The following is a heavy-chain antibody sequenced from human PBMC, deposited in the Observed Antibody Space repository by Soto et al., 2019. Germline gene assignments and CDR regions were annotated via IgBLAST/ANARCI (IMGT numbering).Heavy chain of an antibody. CDR2: IYPGDSES. J-gene: IGHJ6*03. Sequence: EVQLVQSGAEVKKPGESLKISCKGSGYSFTSNWIGWVRQMPGKGLEWMGIIYPGDSESKYSPSFQGQVTISVDKSISTAYLQWSSLKASDTAMYYCARLMTVTTTNTRYYYYVDVWGKGTTVTVSS. CDR1: GYSFTSNW. D-gene: IGHD4-17*01. CDR3: ARLMTVTTTNTRYYYYVDV. V-gene: IGHV5-51*03.